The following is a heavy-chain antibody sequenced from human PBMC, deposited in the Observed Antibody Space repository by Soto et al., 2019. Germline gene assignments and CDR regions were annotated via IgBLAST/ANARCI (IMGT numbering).Heavy chain of an antibody. CDR2: ILYSGTT. D-gene: IGHD2-21*01. Sequence: HLQLQESGPGLVKPSETLSLTCSVSGGSIDKSNYFWGWIRQPPGKGLEWIGSILYSGTTSYNSSLNSRVTISVDTSRNQFSLTLTSVTAADTAVYYCARLGWGDGDSDYWGQGTLVTVSS. CDR3: ARLGWGDGDSDY. J-gene: IGHJ4*02. CDR1: GGSIDKSNYF. V-gene: IGHV4-39*01.